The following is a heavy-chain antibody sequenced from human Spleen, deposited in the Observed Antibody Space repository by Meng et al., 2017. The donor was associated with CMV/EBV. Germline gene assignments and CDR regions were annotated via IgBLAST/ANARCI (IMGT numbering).Heavy chain of an antibody. CDR1: GYTFTSYY. D-gene: IGHD2-2*01. J-gene: IGHJ5*02. CDR3: ARDRVDVVVPAEGWFDP. V-gene: IGHV1-46*01. Sequence: ASVKVSCKASGYTFTSYYMHWVRQAPGQGLEWMGIINPSGGSTSYAQKFQGRVTMTRDTSISTAYMELSRLRSDDTAVYYCARDRVDVVVPAEGWFDPWGQGTLVTVSS. CDR2: INPSGGST.